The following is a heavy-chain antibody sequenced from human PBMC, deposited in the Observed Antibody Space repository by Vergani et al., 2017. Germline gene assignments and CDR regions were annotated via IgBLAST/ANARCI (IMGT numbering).Heavy chain of an antibody. J-gene: IGHJ2*01. CDR1: GFTFDDYA. CDR3: ARADYDFWSGYPLSWYFDL. CDR2: ISWNSGSI. V-gene: IGHV3-9*01. D-gene: IGHD3-3*01. Sequence: VQLVESGGGLVQPGRSLRLSCAASGFTFDDYAMHWVRQAPGKGLEWVSGISWNSGSIGYADSVKGRFTISRDNAKNSLYLQMNSLRAEDTALYYCARADYDFWSGYPLSWYFDLWGRGTLVTVSS.